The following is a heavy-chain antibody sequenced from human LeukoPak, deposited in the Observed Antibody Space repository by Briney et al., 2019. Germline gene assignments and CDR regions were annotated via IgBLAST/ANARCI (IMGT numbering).Heavy chain of an antibody. J-gene: IGHJ2*01. CDR3: ARDYLDWYFDL. Sequence: GRSLRLFCAASGFTFSSYGMHWVRQAPGKGLEWVAVIWYDGSNKYYADSVKGRFTISRDNSKNTLYLQMNSLRAEDTAVYYCARDYLDWYFDLWGRGTLVTVSS. CDR1: GFTFSSYG. V-gene: IGHV3-33*01. CDR2: IWYDGSNK.